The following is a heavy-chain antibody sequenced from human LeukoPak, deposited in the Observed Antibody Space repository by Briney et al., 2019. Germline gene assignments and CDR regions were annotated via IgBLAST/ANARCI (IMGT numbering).Heavy chain of an antibody. Sequence: PGGSLRLSCEASGFTFSGYFMGWIRQALGKGLEWVSYISSSGTSIYYADSVKGRFTISRDNAKNSLYLQMNSLRAEDTAVYYCARDLPYHSSSPEYFQHWGQGTLVTVSS. V-gene: IGHV3-11*04. CDR1: GFTFSGYF. CDR3: ARDLPYHSSSPEYFQH. D-gene: IGHD6-6*01. J-gene: IGHJ1*01. CDR2: ISSSGTSI.